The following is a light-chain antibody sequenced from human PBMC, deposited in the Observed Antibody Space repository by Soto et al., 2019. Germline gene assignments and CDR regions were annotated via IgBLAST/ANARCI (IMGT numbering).Light chain of an antibody. Sequence: QSVLTQPPSASGSPGQSVTISCTGTSSDVGGYNYVSWYQQHPGKAPKVMIYEVSKRPSGVPDRFSGSKSGYTASLTVSGLQAEDEAHYYCSSYAGSNVVFGGGTKLTVL. J-gene: IGLJ2*01. CDR3: SSYAGSNVV. CDR2: EVS. CDR1: SSDVGGYNY. V-gene: IGLV2-8*01.